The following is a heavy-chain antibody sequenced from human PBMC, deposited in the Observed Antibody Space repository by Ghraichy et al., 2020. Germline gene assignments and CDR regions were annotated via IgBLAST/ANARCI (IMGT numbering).Heavy chain of an antibody. CDR3: ARGDDGSPDS. V-gene: IGHV3-30*03. D-gene: IGHD1-26*01. CDR2: RSPDKETK. J-gene: IGHJ4*02. CDR1: GFPFSRYG. Sequence: GGSLRLSCKGSGFPFSRYGMHWVRRAPGKGLEWVALRSPDKETKFYADSVRGRFTISRADSKSTLFLRMNNLRPEDTGMYYCARGDDGSPDSWGPGTRVIVSS.